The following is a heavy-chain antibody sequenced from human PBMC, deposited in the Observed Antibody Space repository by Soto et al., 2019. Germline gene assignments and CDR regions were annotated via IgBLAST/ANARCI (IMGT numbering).Heavy chain of an antibody. D-gene: IGHD6-6*01. V-gene: IGHV5-51*01. Sequence: GESLKISCTGSVKFFSNYWIAWVRQMPGKGLEWMGVIFVGDSDTRYSPSFEGQVTISADKSISTVYLQWDSLKASDTALSYCARHSGSSVAVRPPGDWGQGTPVTVSS. CDR2: IFVGDSDT. J-gene: IGHJ4*02. CDR3: ARHSGSSVAVRPPGD. CDR1: VKFFSNYW.